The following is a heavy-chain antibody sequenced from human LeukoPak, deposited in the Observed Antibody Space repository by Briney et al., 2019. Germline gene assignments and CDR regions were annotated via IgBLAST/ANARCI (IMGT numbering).Heavy chain of an antibody. V-gene: IGHV3-30*03. D-gene: IGHD4-17*01. Sequence: GRSLRLSCAASGFTFSSYGMHWVRQAPGKGLEWVAVISYDGSNKYYADSVKGRFTISRDNSKNTLYLQMNSLRAEDTAVYYCARDPSYGALDFWGQGTQVTVSS. CDR3: ARDPSYGALDF. CDR2: ISYDGSNK. CDR1: GFTFSSYG. J-gene: IGHJ4*02.